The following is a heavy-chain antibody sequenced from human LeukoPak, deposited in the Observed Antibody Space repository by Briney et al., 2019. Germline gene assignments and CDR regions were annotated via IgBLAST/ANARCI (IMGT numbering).Heavy chain of an antibody. CDR2: INPSGGST. J-gene: IGHJ3*02. Sequence: GASVKVSCKASGYTFTSYGISWVRQAPGQGLEGMGIINPSGGSTSYAQKFQGRVTMTRDTSTSTVYMELSSLRSEDTAVYYCAREYQLLYKWLRLRGADAFDIWGQGTMVTVSS. V-gene: IGHV1-46*01. CDR3: AREYQLLYKWLRLRGADAFDI. CDR1: GYTFTSYG. D-gene: IGHD2-2*02.